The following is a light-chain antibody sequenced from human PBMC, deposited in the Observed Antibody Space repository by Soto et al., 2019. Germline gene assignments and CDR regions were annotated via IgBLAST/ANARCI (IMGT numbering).Light chain of an antibody. CDR2: GAS. CDR3: QQYTGPPTT. V-gene: IGKV3-20*01. CDR1: QTVSSNY. J-gene: IGKJ5*01. Sequence: DIILTQSPDTLSLSPGERATLSCRASQTVSSNYLAWCQQRPGQAPRLLIYGASTRAAGIPDRFSGSGSGTDFTLTITRLEPEDSAVYFCQQYTGPPTTCGQGTRLEIK.